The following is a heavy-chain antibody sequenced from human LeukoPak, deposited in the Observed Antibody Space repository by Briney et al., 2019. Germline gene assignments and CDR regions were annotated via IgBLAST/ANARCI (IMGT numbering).Heavy chain of an antibody. CDR1: RGSISSSRYY. V-gene: IGHV4-39*01. J-gene: IGHJ5*02. Sequence: SETLSLTCTVSRGSISSSRYYWGWIRQPPGKGLEWIASINYSGSTQYNPSLKSRVTISVYTSKRQFSLKLNSVTAADTAVYYCARHETADWFDPWGQGALVSVSS. CDR2: INYSGST. CDR3: ARHETADWFDP.